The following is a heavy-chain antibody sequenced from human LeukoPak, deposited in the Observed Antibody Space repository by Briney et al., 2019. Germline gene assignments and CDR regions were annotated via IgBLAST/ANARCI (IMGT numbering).Heavy chain of an antibody. CDR2: INHSGSN. CDR1: GGSFSGYY. V-gene: IGHV4-34*01. Sequence: SETLSLTCAVYGGSFSGYYWSWIRQPPGKGLEWVGEINHSGSNNYNPSLKSRVTISVDTSKNQFSLKLSSVTAADTAVYYCGSLDYGDYGGGYYYYGMDVWGQGTTVTVSS. CDR3: GSLDYGDYGGGYYYYGMDV. D-gene: IGHD4-17*01. J-gene: IGHJ6*02.